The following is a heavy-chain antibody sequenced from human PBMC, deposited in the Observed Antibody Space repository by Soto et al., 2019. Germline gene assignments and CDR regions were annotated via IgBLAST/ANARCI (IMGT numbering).Heavy chain of an antibody. V-gene: IGHV3-9*01. J-gene: IGHJ4*02. CDR1: GFTFDDYA. D-gene: IGHD6-25*01. CDR2: ISWNSGNI. CDR3: AKDIFLRGKDYFDY. Sequence: GGSLRLSCAASGFTFDDYAMHWVRQAPGKGLEWVSGISWNSGNIGYADSVKGRFTISRDNAKNSLYLQMNSLRPDDTALYYCAKDIFLRGKDYFDYWGQGTLVTVSS.